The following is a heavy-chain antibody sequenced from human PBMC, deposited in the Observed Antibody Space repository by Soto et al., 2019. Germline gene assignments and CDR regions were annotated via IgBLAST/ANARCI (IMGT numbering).Heavy chain of an antibody. CDR2: ISYDGSNK. CDR1: GFTFSSYA. J-gene: IGHJ4*02. CDR3: ARESDYCGGDCYPDY. D-gene: IGHD2-21*02. V-gene: IGHV3-30-3*01. Sequence: QVQLVESGGGVVQPGRSLRLSCAASGFTFSSYAMHWVRQAPGKGLEWVAVISYDGSNKYYADSVKGRFTISRDNSKNTLYLQMNSVRAEDTAVYYCARESDYCGGDCYPDYWGQGTLVTVSS.